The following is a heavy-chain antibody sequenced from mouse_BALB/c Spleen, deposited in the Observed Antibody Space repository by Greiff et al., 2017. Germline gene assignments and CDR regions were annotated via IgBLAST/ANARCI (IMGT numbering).Heavy chain of an antibody. CDR2: ISSGGSYT. V-gene: IGHV5-9-3*01. CDR3: ARQYYGSSYGYFDV. CDR1: GFTFSSYA. Sequence: EVNVVESGGGLVKPGGSLKLSCAASGFTFSSYAMSWVRQTPEKRLEWVATISSGGSYTYYPDSVKGRFTISRDNAKNTLYLQMSSLRSEDTAMYYCARQYYGSSYGYFDVWGAGTTVTVSS. J-gene: IGHJ1*01. D-gene: IGHD1-1*01.